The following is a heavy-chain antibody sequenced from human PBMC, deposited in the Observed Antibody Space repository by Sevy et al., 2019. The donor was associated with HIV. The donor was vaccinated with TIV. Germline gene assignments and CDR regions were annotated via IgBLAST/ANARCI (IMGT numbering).Heavy chain of an antibody. V-gene: IGHV1-8*01. Sequence: ASVKVSCKASGYTLSSYDINWVRQATGQGLEWMGWMNPDSGRRGYAPKFQGRVTMTTSTSIGTAYMELRSLRSEDSAVYYCARADLDSSTFFYYYGMDVWGQGTTVTVSS. CDR3: ARADLDSSTFFYYYGMDV. D-gene: IGHD6-13*01. J-gene: IGHJ6*02. CDR1: GYTLSSYD. CDR2: MNPDSGRR.